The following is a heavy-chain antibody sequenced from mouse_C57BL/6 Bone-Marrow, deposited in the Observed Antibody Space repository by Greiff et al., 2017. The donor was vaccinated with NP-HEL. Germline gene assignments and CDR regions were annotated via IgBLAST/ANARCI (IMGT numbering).Heavy chain of an antibody. Sequence: VKLQESDAELVKPGASVKISCKVSGYTFTDHTIHWMKQRPEQGLEWIGYIYPRDGSTKYNEKFKGKATLTADKSSSTAYMQLNSLTSEDSAVYFCARWAYDYDEGFAYWGQGTLVTVSA. CDR1: GYTFTDHT. V-gene: IGHV1-78*01. CDR3: ARWAYDYDEGFAY. J-gene: IGHJ3*01. CDR2: IYPRDGST. D-gene: IGHD2-4*01.